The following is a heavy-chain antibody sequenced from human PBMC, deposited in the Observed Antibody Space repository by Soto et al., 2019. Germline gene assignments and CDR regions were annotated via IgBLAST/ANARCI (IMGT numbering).Heavy chain of an antibody. D-gene: IGHD2-8*02. CDR1: GFIFSSFG. CDR3: AKDGPTTGPFDY. J-gene: IGHJ4*02. V-gene: IGHV3-30*18. Sequence: GGSLRLSCAASGFIFSSFGMHWVRQAPGKGLEWVTVMSSDGNSEFYADSVKGRFTISRDNSKNTLYLQMNSLRVDDTAVYYCAKDGPTTGPFDYWGQGTLVTVS. CDR2: MSSDGNSE.